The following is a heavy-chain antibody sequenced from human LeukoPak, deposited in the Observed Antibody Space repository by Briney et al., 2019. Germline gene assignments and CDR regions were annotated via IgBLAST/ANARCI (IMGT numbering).Heavy chain of an antibody. V-gene: IGHV3-30*03. CDR3: TSKVMRGNLGDDYDD. J-gene: IGHJ4*02. CDR2: ISSDGIDK. D-gene: IGHD5-12*01. CDR1: GVTFRNYG. Sequence: GGSLRLSCSVSGVTFRNYGMHWVRQAPGKGLEWVALISSDGIDKLYGASVKGRFTISRDDSKSTLYLQMNSLTAEDTAVYYCTSKVMRGNLGDDYDDWGQGTLVTVSS.